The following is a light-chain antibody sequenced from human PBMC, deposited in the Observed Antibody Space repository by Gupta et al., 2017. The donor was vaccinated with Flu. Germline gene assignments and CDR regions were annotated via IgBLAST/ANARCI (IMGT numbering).Light chain of an antibody. Sequence: PGNLSLCPGERATLSCRASQSVSSRYLAWYQQKPGQAPRLLIYGASSRATGIPDRFSGSGSGTDFTLTISRLEPEDFAVYYCQQYGSSSTFGQGTKVEIK. V-gene: IGKV3-20*01. CDR3: QQYGSSST. J-gene: IGKJ1*01. CDR1: QSVSSRY. CDR2: GAS.